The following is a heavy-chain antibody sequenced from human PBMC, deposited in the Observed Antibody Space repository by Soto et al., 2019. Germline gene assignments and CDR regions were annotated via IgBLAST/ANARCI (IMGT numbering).Heavy chain of an antibody. J-gene: IGHJ6*03. D-gene: IGHD2-15*01. CDR2: INPNSGGT. V-gene: IGHV1-2*04. Sequence: QVQLVQSGAEVKKPGASVKVSCKASGYTFTGYYMHWVRQAPGQGLEWMGWINPNSGGTNYAQKFQGWVTMTRDTSISTAYMELSRLRSDDTAVYYCARDRGCSGGSCYYYMDVWGKGTTVTVSS. CDR3: ARDRGCSGGSCYYYMDV. CDR1: GYTFTGYY.